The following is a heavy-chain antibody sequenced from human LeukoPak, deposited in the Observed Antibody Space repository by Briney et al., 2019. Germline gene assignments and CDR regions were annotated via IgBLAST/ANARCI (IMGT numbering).Heavy chain of an antibody. D-gene: IGHD4-17*01. V-gene: IGHV1-69*06. CDR1: GGTFSSYA. CDR3: AQGDYVGGLYYYYYMDV. Sequence: SVKVSCKASGGTFSSYAISWVRQAPGQGLEWMGGIIPIFGTANYAQKFQGRVTITADKSTSTAYMELSSLRSEDTAVYYCAQGDYVGGLYYYYYMDVWGKGTTVTVSS. J-gene: IGHJ6*03. CDR2: IIPIFGTA.